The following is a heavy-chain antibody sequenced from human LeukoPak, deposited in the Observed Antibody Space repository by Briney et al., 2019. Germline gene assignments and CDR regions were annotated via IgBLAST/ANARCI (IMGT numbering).Heavy chain of an antibody. Sequence: PSETLSLTCAVYGGSFSGYYWSWIRQPPGKGLEWIGEINHSGSTNYNPSLKSRVTISVDTSKNQFSLKLSSVTAADTAVYYCARVLLSGGKTPMGLNYYYYYGMDVWGQGTTVTVSS. J-gene: IGHJ6*02. V-gene: IGHV4-34*01. CDR3: ARVLLSGGKTPMGLNYYYYYGMDV. CDR1: GGSFSGYY. D-gene: IGHD1-26*01. CDR2: INHSGST.